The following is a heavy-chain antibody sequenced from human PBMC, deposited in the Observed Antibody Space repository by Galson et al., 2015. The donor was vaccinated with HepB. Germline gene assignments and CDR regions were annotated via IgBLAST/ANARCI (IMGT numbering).Heavy chain of an antibody. CDR2: ISFHGTNE. D-gene: IGHD3-3*01. V-gene: IGHV3-30*18. Sequence: SLRLSCAGSGFTFSSYGMHWVRQAPGKGLEWVAVISFHGTNEYYADSVKGRFTISRDNSNSTLYLQMNSLRAEDTAVYYCAKGPIFGVVMFGSDPWGQGTLVTVSS. CDR3: AKGPIFGVVMFGSDP. J-gene: IGHJ5*02. CDR1: GFTFSSYG.